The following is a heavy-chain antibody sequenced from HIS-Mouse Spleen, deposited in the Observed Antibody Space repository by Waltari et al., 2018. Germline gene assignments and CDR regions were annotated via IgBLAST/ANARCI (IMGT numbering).Heavy chain of an antibody. Sequence: QVQLVESGGGVVQPGRSLRLSWAASGFTFSSYGMHWVRQAPGKGLAWVAVISYDGSNKNYADSVKGRFTISRDNSKNTLYLQMNSLRAEDTAVYYCAKASSGWLDYWGQGTLVTVSS. CDR2: ISYDGSNK. D-gene: IGHD6-19*01. CDR3: AKASSGWLDY. V-gene: IGHV3-30*18. CDR1: GFTFSSYG. J-gene: IGHJ4*02.